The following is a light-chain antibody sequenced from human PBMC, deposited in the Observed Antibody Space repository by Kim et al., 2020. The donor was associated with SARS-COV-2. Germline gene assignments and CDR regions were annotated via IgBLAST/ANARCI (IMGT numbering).Light chain of an antibody. V-gene: IGKV3-15*01. CDR3: QQYNDWPRM. CDR1: QSVGSN. CDR2: GAS. Sequence: EIVMTQSPATLSVSPGERGTLSCRASQSVGSNLAWYQQKPGQAPRLLIYGASTRATGIPARFSGSGSGTEFTLTVGSLQSEDFAIYYCQQYNDWPRMFGQGTKRYIK. J-gene: IGKJ1*01.